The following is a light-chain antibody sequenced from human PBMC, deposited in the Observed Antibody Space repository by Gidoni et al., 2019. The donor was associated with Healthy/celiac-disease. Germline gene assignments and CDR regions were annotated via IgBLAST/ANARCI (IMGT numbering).Light chain of an antibody. Sequence: QSALTQPPSASGSTGQSVTISCTGTSSDVGGYNYVSLYQQHPGKAPKLMIYEVSKRPSGVPDRFSGSKSGNTASLTVSGLQAEDEADYYCSAYAGSNTWVFGGGTKLTVL. V-gene: IGLV2-8*01. CDR1: SSDVGGYNY. CDR2: EVS. CDR3: SAYAGSNTWV. J-gene: IGLJ3*02.